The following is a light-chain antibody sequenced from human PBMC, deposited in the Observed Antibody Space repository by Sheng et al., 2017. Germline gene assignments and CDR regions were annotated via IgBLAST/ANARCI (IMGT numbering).Light chain of an antibody. CDR2: GAS. J-gene: IGKJ3*01. Sequence: EIVLTQSPGTLSLSPGERATLSCRASQSFSSRNLAWYQQKPGQTPRLLIYGASSRATGIPDRFSGSGSGTDFTLTISRLEPEDFAVYYCQQYVNSFSFGPGTTVDIK. V-gene: IGKV3-20*01. CDR3: QQYVNSFS. CDR1: QSFSSRN.